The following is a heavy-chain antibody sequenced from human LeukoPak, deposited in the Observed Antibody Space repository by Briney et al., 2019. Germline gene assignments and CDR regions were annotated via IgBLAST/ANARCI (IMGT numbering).Heavy chain of an antibody. V-gene: IGHV3-23*01. CDR1: GFTFSDCY. CDR2: IIESGGGT. J-gene: IGHJ4*02. CDR3: AKDYKVRSGEPPIDY. D-gene: IGHD7-27*01. Sequence: PGGSLRLSCAASGFTFSDCYMSWIRQAPGKGLEWVSGIIESGGGTHYADSVKGRFTISRDNSQNTLYLQMISLRAEDTAVYYCAKDYKVRSGEPPIDYWGQGTLVTVSP.